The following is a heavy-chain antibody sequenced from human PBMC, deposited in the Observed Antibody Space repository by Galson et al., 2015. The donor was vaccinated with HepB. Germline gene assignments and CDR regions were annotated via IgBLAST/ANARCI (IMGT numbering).Heavy chain of an antibody. Sequence: QSGAEVKKPGESLKISCKGSGYSFTGYWIGWVRQMPGKGLEWMGIIYPGDSDTRYSPSFQGQVTFSADKSISTAYLQWDSLAATDTAMYYCARHSITNGTTGPMLDALDVWGQGTVVTVSS. CDR2: IYPGDSDT. CDR1: GYSFTGYW. D-gene: IGHD1-1*01. CDR3: ARHSITNGTTGPMLDALDV. V-gene: IGHV5-51*01. J-gene: IGHJ3*01.